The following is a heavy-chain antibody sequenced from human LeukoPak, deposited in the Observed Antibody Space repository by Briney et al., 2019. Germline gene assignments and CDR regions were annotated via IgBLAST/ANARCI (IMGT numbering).Heavy chain of an antibody. CDR3: ARDDYDFWSGPRGFDP. J-gene: IGHJ5*02. V-gene: IGHV4-4*07. CDR1: GGSISSYY. D-gene: IGHD3-3*01. CDR2: IYTSEST. Sequence: SETLSLTCTVSGGSISSYYWSWIRQPAGKGLEWIGRIYTSESTNYNPSLKSRVTMSVDTSKNQFSLKLSSVTAADTAVYYCARDDYDFWSGPRGFDPWGQGTLVTVSS.